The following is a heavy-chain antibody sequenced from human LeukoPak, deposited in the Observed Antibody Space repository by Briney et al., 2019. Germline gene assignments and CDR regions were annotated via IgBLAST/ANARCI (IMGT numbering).Heavy chain of an antibody. CDR1: GGSISSYY. D-gene: IGHD3-22*01. CDR3: ARDRYYYDSSGYLFDY. CDR2: IYTSGST. Sequence: PSETLSLTCTVSGGSISSYYWSWIRQPAGKGLEWIGRIYTSGSTNYNPSRKSQVTMSVDTSKNQFSLKLSSVTAAETAVYYCARDRYYYDSSGYLFDYWGQGTLVTVSS. V-gene: IGHV4-4*07. J-gene: IGHJ4*02.